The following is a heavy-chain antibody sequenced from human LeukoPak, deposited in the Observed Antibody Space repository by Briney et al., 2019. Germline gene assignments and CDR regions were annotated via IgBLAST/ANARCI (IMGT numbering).Heavy chain of an antibody. CDR1: GGTFSSYA. CDR2: IIPIFGTA. J-gene: IGHJ3*02. Sequence: SVKVSCKASGGTFSSYAISWVRQAPGQGLEWMGGIIPIFGTANYAQKFQGRVTITADESTSTAYMELSSLRSEDTAVYYCARVQRSAEEAFDIWGQGTMVTVSS. CDR3: ARVQRSAEEAFDI. D-gene: IGHD1-1*01. V-gene: IGHV1-69*13.